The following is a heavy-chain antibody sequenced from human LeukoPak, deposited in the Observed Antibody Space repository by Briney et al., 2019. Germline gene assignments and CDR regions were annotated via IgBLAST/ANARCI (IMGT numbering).Heavy chain of an antibody. CDR1: GFTFSYYY. D-gene: IGHD2-15*01. CDR2: ISDIGSPI. V-gene: IGHV3-11*01. Sequence: GGSLRLSCAASGFTFSYYYMGWIRQAPGKGLEWVSYISDIGSPIYYADSVKGRFTISRDNAKNSLYLQMNSLRAGDTAVYYCARDGDCSGGSCSLGDFDYWGQGALVTVSS. J-gene: IGHJ4*02. CDR3: ARDGDCSGGSCSLGDFDY.